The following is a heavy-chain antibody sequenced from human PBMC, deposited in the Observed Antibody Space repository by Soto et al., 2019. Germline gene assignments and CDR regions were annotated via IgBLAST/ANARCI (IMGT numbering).Heavy chain of an antibody. V-gene: IGHV3-23*01. CDR1: GFTFTSYA. CDR2: ISGSGGST. J-gene: IGHJ4*02. Sequence: GGSLRLSCAASGFTFTSYAMTWVRQAPGKGLEWVSAISGSGGSTYYAGSVKGRFAISRDNSKNTLYLQMNSLRAEDTAVYYCAKGFQIAGYAGGYWGQGTLVTVSS. D-gene: IGHD2-21*01. CDR3: AKGFQIAGYAGGY.